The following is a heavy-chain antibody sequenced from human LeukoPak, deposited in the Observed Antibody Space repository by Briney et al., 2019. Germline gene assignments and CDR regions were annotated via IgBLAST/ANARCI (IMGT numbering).Heavy chain of an antibody. V-gene: IGHV3-23*01. CDR2: ISGSGGST. D-gene: IGHD2-15*01. CDR3: AKDQKSRYCSGGSCLYGMDV. CDR1: GFTFSSYG. J-gene: IGHJ6*02. Sequence: GGSLRLSCAASGFTFSSYGMHWVRQAPGKGLEWGSAISGSGGSTYYADSVKGRFTISRDNSKNTLYLKLNSLRAEDTAVYYCAKDQKSRYCSGGSCLYGMDVWGQGTTVTVSS.